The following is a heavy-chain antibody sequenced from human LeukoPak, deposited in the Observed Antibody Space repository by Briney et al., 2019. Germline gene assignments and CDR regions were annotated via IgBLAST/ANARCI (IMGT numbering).Heavy chain of an antibody. Sequence: SETLSLTCTVSGGSISSYYWSWIRQPPGKRLEWIGYIYYSGSTNYNPSLKSRVTISVDTSKNQFSLKLSSVTAADTAVYYCARQMRYSSSWYHYYFDYWGQGTLVTVSS. J-gene: IGHJ4*02. CDR1: GGSISSYY. V-gene: IGHV4-59*08. CDR3: ARQMRYSSSWYHYYFDY. D-gene: IGHD6-13*01. CDR2: IYYSGST.